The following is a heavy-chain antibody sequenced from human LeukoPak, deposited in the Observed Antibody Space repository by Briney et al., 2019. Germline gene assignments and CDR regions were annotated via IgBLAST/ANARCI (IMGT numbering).Heavy chain of an antibody. V-gene: IGHV3-21*01. J-gene: IGHJ4*02. CDR2: ISSSSSYI. Sequence: PGGSLRLSCAASGFTFSSYSMNWVRQAPGKGLEWVSSISSSSSYIYYADSVKGRFTISRDNSKNTLYLQMNSLRAEDTAVYYCARDRLWFGEPVYYFDYWGQGTLVTVSS. CDR1: GFTFSSYS. D-gene: IGHD3-10*01. CDR3: ARDRLWFGEPVYYFDY.